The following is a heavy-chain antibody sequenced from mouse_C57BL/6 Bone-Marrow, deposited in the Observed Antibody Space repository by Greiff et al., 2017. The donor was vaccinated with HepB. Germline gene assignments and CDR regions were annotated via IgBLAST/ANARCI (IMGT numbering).Heavy chain of an antibody. J-gene: IGHJ4*01. CDR2: INPNYGTT. V-gene: IGHV1-39*01. CDR1: GYSFTDYN. CDR3: ARSAAERGAMDY. Sequence: EVHVKQSGPELVKPGASVKISCKASGYSFTDYNMNWVKQSNGKSLEWIGVINPNYGTTSYNQKFKGKATLTVDQSSSTAYMQLNSLTSEDSAVYYCARSAAERGAMDYWGQGTSVTVSS.